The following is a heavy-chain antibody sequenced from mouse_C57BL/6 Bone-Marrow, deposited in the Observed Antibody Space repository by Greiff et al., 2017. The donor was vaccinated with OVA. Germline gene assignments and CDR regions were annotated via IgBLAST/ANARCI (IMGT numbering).Heavy chain of an antibody. CDR1: GYTFTSYW. D-gene: IGHD2-5*01. CDR2: IHPNSGST. Sequence: QVQLQQPGAELVKPGASVKLSCKASGYTFTSYWMHWVKQRPGQGLEWIGMIHPNSGSTNYNEKFKSKATLTVDKSSSTAYMQLSSLTSEDSAVYDCARPSNYGFAWFAYWGQGTLVTVSA. V-gene: IGHV1-64*01. J-gene: IGHJ3*01. CDR3: ARPSNYGFAWFAY.